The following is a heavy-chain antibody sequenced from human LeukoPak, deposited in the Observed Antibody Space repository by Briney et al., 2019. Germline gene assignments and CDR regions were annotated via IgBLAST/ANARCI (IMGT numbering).Heavy chain of an antibody. CDR3: ATGISASCYACFQH. CDR1: GYTLTELS. CDR2: FDPEDGET. J-gene: IGHJ1*01. D-gene: IGHD2-2*01. V-gene: IGHV1-24*01. Sequence: ASVKVSCKVSGYTLTELSMHWVRQAPGKGLEWVGGFDPEDGETIYAQKFQGRVTMTEDTSTDTAYMELSSLRSEDTAVYYCATGISASCYACFQHWGQGTLVTVSS.